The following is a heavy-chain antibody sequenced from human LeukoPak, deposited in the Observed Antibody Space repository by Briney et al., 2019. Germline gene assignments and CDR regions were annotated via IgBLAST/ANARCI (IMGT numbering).Heavy chain of an antibody. CDR2: IYYSGST. CDR1: DGSSSSSS. D-gene: IGHD5-24*01. Sequence: SETLPLTCTVSDGSSSSSSWNWIRHPPGKGLEWIGYIYYSGSTKYNPSLESRVTISVDTSKNQISLNMRSVTAADTAIYYCARRQQTGGDNGLHNWFDPWGQGILVTVSS. V-gene: IGHV4-59*08. CDR3: ARRQQTGGDNGLHNWFDP. J-gene: IGHJ5*02.